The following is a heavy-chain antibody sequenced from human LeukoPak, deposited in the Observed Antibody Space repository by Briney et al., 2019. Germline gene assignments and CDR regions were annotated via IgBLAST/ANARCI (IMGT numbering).Heavy chain of an antibody. D-gene: IGHD2-15*01. CDR2: ISGSGTTS. CDR1: GLTFSNYY. CDR3: VSSIHVDD. V-gene: IGHV3-23*01. Sequence: GGSLKLSCAASGLTFSNYYMSWVRQAPGKGLEWVSAISGSGTTSYYAHSVQGRFTISRDNSKNTLFLQVNSLRAEDTAVYYCVSSIHVDDWGQGTLVTVSS. J-gene: IGHJ4*02.